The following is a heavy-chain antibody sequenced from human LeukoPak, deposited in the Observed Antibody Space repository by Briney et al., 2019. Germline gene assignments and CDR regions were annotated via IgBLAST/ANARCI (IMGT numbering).Heavy chain of an antibody. V-gene: IGHV4-34*01. D-gene: IGHD3-22*01. CDR3: ARVTYYYDAEGPSLFDY. CDR2: INHSGST. Sequence: SETLSLTCAVYGGSFSGYYWSWIRQPPGKGLEWIGEINHSGSTNYNPSLKSRVTISVDTSKNQFSLKLSSVTAADAAVCYCARVTYYYDAEGPSLFDYWGQGTLVTVSS. J-gene: IGHJ4*02. CDR1: GGSFSGYY.